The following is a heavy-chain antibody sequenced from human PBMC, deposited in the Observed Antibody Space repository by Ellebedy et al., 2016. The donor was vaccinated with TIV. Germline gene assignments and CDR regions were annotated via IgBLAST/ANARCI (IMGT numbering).Heavy chain of an antibody. V-gene: IGHV3-66*01. CDR1: GFNFRSYW. CDR2: IYKDGGT. D-gene: IGHD4-17*01. Sequence: GESLKISCAASGFNFRSYWMAWVRQAPGKGLEWVSVIYKDGGTNYTDSVLGRPTISRDNSENTLYLQMDSLRAEDTAVYYCARDPGGGGNYGDNWFDPWGQGTLVTVSS. J-gene: IGHJ5*02. CDR3: ARDPGGGGNYGDNWFDP.